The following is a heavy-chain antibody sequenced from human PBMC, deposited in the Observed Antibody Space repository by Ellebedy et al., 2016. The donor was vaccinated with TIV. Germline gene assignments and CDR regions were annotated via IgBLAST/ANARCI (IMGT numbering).Heavy chain of an antibody. J-gene: IGHJ4*02. D-gene: IGHD5-24*01. V-gene: IGHV3-7*01. CDR2: IREDGGDR. CDR1: GFSFSDYW. CDR3: ARVGRYPHNWSFDS. Sequence: GESLKISCATSGFSFSDYWMAWVREAPGKGLEWVANIREDGGDRYYVESVKGRFTISRDDAETAALLDMNNLRAEDTAIYFCARVGRYPHNWSFDSWGQGTLVTVSS.